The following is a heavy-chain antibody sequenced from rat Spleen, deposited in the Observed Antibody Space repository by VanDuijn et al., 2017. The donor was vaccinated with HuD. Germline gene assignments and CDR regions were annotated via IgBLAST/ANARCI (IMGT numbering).Heavy chain of an antibody. CDR3: ARDRGITMMVPLMDA. CDR2: ISSGGNK. CDR1: GFSLTSNG. D-gene: IGHD1-12*03. V-gene: IGHV2S12*01. Sequence: QVHLKESGPGLVQSSQTLSLTCTVSGFSLTSNGVSWVRQPPGEGLEWIAAISSGGNKAYNSLLKSRLSIIRDISKSQVFLQMNSLQTEDTATDYCARDRGITMMVPLMDAWGHGASVTVSS. J-gene: IGHJ4*01.